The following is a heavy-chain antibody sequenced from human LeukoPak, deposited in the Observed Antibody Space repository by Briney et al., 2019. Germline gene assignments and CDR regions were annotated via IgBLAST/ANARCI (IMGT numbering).Heavy chain of an antibody. J-gene: IGHJ4*02. CDR2: INHSGST. D-gene: IGHD3-3*01. V-gene: IGHV4-34*01. CDR3: ARGFWSGYWGIDY. Sequence: SETLSLTCAAYGGSFSGYYWSWIRRPPGKGLEWIGEINHSGSTNYNPSLKSRVTISVDTSKNQFSLKLSSVTAADTAVYYCARGFWSGYWGIDYWGQGTLVTVSS. CDR1: GGSFSGYY.